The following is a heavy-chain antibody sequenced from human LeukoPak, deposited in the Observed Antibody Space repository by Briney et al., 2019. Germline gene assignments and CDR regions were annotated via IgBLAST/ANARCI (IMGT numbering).Heavy chain of an antibody. Sequence: GGSLRISCAASGFPFDDYGMLWVRQAPGKGLEWVSSISSSSSYIYYADSVKGRFIISRDNSKNTLFLQMNSLRPEDTAVYYCAKDWSGDYNWSDPWGQGTLVIVSS. CDR1: GFPFDDYG. CDR3: AKDWSGDYNWSDP. J-gene: IGHJ5*02. V-gene: IGHV3-21*06. CDR2: ISSSSSYI. D-gene: IGHD3-3*01.